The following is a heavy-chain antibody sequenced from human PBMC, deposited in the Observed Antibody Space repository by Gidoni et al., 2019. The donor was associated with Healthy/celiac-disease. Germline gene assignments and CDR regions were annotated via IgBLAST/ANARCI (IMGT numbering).Heavy chain of an antibody. J-gene: IGHJ4*02. CDR3: AKGVGGGIAAAGTFDY. CDR1: GFTLAAHA. V-gene: IGHV3-9*01. D-gene: IGHD6-13*01. Sequence: EVRLVELGGRLVQPGRSLSLSGAASGFTLAAHAMHWVRQAPGKGLEWVSGISWNSGSIGYADSVKGRFTISRDNAKNSLYLQMNSLRAEDTALYYCAKGVGGGIAAAGTFDYWGQGTLVTVSS. CDR2: ISWNSGSI.